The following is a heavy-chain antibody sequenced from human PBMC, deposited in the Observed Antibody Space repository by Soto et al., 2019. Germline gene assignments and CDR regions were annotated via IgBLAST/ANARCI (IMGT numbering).Heavy chain of an antibody. J-gene: IGHJ4*02. CDR1: GFTFSSGA. CDR3: AKEDSSGWYDDY. CDR2: ISGNGGST. V-gene: IGHV3-23*01. D-gene: IGHD6-19*01. Sequence: EVQLLESGGGLVQPGGSLRLSCAASGFTFSSGAMNWVRQVPGKGLEWVSTISGNGGSTYYADSVKGRFTISRDNSKNTLYLQMNSLRAEDTAVYYCAKEDSSGWYDDYWGQGTLVTVSS.